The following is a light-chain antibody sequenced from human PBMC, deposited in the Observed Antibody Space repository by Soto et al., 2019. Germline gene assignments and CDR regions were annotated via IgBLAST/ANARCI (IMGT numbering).Light chain of an antibody. CDR1: QSVSRSY. V-gene: IGKV3-20*01. Sequence: EIVLTQSPGTLSLSPGERATLSCRASQSVSRSYLAWYQQKPGQAPRXXIYGASRRETGIPDRFSGSGAGTEFTPTISRLEPEDVAVYYCQQYGSSTITFGQGTRLEIK. CDR2: GAS. J-gene: IGKJ5*01. CDR3: QQYGSSTIT.